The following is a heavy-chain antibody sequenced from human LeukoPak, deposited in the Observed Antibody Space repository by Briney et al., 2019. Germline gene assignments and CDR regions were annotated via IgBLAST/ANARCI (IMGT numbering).Heavy chain of an antibody. J-gene: IGHJ4*02. V-gene: IGHV3-30*02. Sequence: PGGSLRLSCAVSGFTFRSHEMNWVRQAPGKGLEWVTFIGYDGSNNYDGSSKYYADSVKGRFTISRDNSKNTLYLQMNSLRPEDTALYYCAKDYPSAVGASPFEYWGQGTLVTVS. CDR1: GFTFRSHE. D-gene: IGHD1-26*01. CDR2: IGYDGSNNYDGSSK. CDR3: AKDYPSAVGASPFEY.